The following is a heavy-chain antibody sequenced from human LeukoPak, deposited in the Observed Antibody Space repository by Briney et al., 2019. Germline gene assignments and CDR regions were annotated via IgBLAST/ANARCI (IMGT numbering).Heavy chain of an antibody. CDR2: INPSGGST. J-gene: IGHJ5*02. CDR1: GYTFTSYY. Sequence: ASVKVSCKASGYTFTSYYMHWVRQAPGQGLEWMGIINPSGGSTSYAQKFQGRVTMTTDTSTSTAYMELRSLRSDDTAVYYCARNPIVGATSWFDPWGQGTLVTVSS. D-gene: IGHD1-26*01. V-gene: IGHV1-46*01. CDR3: ARNPIVGATSWFDP.